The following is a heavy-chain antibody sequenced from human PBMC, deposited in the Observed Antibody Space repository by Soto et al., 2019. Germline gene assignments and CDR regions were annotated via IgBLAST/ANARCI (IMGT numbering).Heavy chain of an antibody. CDR1: GFTFSSYG. CDR3: AGEVTILNRGYFDY. CDR2: IWYDGSKE. J-gene: IGHJ4*02. D-gene: IGHD3-3*01. Sequence: QVQLVESGGGVVQPGRSLRLSCAASGFTFSSYGMHWVRQAPGKGLEWVAVIWYDGSKEYYADSVKGRFTISRDNSKNTLYVQMNGLRAEDTAVYFCAGEVTILNRGYFDYWGQGTLVTVSS. V-gene: IGHV3-33*01.